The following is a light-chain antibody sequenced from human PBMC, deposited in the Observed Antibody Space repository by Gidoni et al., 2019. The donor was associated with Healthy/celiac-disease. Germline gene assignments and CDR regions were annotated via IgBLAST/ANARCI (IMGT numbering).Light chain of an antibody. CDR2: DAS. V-gene: IGKV1-33*01. CDR1: QDISNY. CDR3: QQYDNRPPGYT. J-gene: IGKJ2*01. Sequence: DIQMTQSLSSLSASVGDRVTITCQASQDISNYLNWYQQKPGKAPKLLIYDASTLETGVPSRFSGSGSGTDFTFTISSLQPEDIATYYCQQYDNRPPGYTFGQGTKLEIK.